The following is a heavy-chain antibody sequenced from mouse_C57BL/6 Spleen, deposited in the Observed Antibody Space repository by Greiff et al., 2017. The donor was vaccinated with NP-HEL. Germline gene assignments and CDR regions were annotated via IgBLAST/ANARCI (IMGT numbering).Heavy chain of an antibody. J-gene: IGHJ2*01. Sequence: QVQLQQSGAELVKPGASVKLSCKASGYTFTSYWMQWVKQRPGQGLEWIGEIDPSDSYTNYNQKFKGKATLTVDTSSSTAYMQLSSLTSEDSAVYYCARSGYYGSSHVGDYWGQGTTLTVSS. CDR2: IDPSDSYT. CDR3: ARSGYYGSSHVGDY. D-gene: IGHD1-1*01. CDR1: GYTFTSYW. V-gene: IGHV1-50*01.